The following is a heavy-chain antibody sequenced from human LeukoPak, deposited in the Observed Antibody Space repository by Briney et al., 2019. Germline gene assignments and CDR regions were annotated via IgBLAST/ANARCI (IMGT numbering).Heavy chain of an antibody. Sequence: PGRSLRLSCAASGFTFTSYSMNWVRQAPGKGLEWVSYISSSSSTIYYADSVKGRFTISRDNAKNSLYLQMNSLRDEDTAVYYCAKSDTYRFDYWGQGTLVTVSS. CDR3: AKSDTYRFDY. CDR1: GFTFTSYS. CDR2: ISSSSSTI. V-gene: IGHV3-48*02. D-gene: IGHD3-16*02. J-gene: IGHJ4*02.